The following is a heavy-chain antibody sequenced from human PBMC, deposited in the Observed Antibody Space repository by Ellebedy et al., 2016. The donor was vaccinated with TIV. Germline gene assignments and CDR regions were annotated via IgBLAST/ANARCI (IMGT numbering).Heavy chain of an antibody. V-gene: IGHV3-73*01. Sequence: PGGSLRLSCAASGFTFSGSAMHWVRQASGKGLEWVGRIRSKANSYATAYAASVKGRFTISRDDSKNTAYLQMNSLKTEDTAVYYCTRHGDYVDANYYYYGMDVWGQGTTVTVSS. CDR1: GFTFSGSA. CDR3: TRHGDYVDANYYYYGMDV. D-gene: IGHD4-17*01. J-gene: IGHJ6*02. CDR2: IRSKANSYAT.